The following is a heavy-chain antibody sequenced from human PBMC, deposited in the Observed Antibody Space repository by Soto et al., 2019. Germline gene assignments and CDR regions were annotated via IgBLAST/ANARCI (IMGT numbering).Heavy chain of an antibody. CDR2: IYHSGGT. Sequence: QLQLQESGSGLVKPSQTLSLTCAVSGGSISSGGYSWNWIRQPPGKGLEWIGYIYHSGGTDYNPSLKSRVTITVDSSNNQFSLKLSSVTAADTAVYYCASDSRSGYYLDYWGQGNLVNVSS. CDR1: GGSISSGGYS. V-gene: IGHV4-30-2*01. J-gene: IGHJ4*02. CDR3: ASDSRSGYYLDY. D-gene: IGHD3-22*01.